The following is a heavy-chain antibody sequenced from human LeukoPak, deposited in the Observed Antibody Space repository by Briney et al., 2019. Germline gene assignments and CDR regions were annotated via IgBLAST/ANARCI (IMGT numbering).Heavy chain of an antibody. CDR1: GFTFSSYS. D-gene: IGHD3-10*01. V-gene: IGHV3-21*01. Sequence: GGSLRLSCAASGFTFSSYSMNWVRQAPGKGLEWVSSISSSSSYIYYADSVKGRFTISRDNAKNSLYLQMNSLGAEDTAVYYCARGGSGSYYNPLAHDYWGQGTLVTVSS. CDR3: ARGGSGSYYNPLAHDY. CDR2: ISSSSSYI. J-gene: IGHJ4*02.